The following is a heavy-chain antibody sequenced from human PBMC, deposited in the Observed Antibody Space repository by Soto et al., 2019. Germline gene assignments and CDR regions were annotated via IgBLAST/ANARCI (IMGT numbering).Heavy chain of an antibody. Sequence: PGGSLRLCCAASGFTFSSYVMHWVRQAPGKGLEWVAIIWYDGSNKYYAESVKGRFTISRDNSKNTLYLQMNSLRAEDTAVYYCARGALSGSYNWFDPWGQGTLVTVSS. V-gene: IGHV3-33*01. J-gene: IGHJ5*02. CDR3: ARGALSGSYNWFDP. CDR1: GFTFSSYV. CDR2: IWYDGSNK. D-gene: IGHD1-26*01.